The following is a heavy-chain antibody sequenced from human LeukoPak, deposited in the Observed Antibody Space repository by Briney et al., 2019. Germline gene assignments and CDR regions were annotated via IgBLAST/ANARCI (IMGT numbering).Heavy chain of an antibody. D-gene: IGHD6-19*01. CDR1: GGSISSYY. Sequence: TSETLSLTCTVSGGSISSYYWSWIRQPPGKGLEWIGYIYYSGSTNYNPSLKSRVTMSIDTSKNQFSLKLSSVTAADTAVYYCARGSSSGWYEGGRTYFDYWGQGTLVTVSS. V-gene: IGHV4-59*12. CDR2: IYYSGST. J-gene: IGHJ4*02. CDR3: ARGSSSGWYEGGRTYFDY.